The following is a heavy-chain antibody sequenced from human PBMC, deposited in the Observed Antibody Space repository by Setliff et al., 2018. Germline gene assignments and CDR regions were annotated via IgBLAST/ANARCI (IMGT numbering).Heavy chain of an antibody. V-gene: IGHV3-21*01. J-gene: IGHJ6*03. CDR3: ARLALTGYDSSGYYYALEYYYYMDV. CDR1: GFSFSTYS. Sequence: PGGSLRLSCAASGFSFSTYSMNWVRQAPGKGLEWVSSISSSSSYIYYADSMKGRFTISRDNAKNSLYLQMNSLRAEDTAVYYCARLALTGYDSSGYYYALEYYYYMDVWGKGTTVTVSS. D-gene: IGHD3-22*01. CDR2: ISSSSSYI.